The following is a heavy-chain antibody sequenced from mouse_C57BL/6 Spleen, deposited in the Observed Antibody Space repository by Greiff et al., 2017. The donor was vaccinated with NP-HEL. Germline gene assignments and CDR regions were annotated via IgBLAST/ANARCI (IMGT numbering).Heavy chain of an antibody. J-gene: IGHJ2*01. CDR3: ARWSYGSSPFDY. CDR1: GYTFTSYW. CDR2: IDPSDSET. Sequence: QVHVKQPGAELVRPGSSVKLSCKASGYTFTSYWMHWVKQRPIQGLEWIGNIDPSDSETHYNQKFKDKATLTVDKSSSTAYMQLSSLTSEDSAVYYCARWSYGSSPFDYWGQGTTLTVSS. D-gene: IGHD1-1*01. V-gene: IGHV1-52*01.